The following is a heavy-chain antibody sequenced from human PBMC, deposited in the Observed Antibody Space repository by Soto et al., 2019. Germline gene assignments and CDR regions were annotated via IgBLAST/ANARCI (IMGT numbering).Heavy chain of an antibody. CDR2: ISGSGGST. V-gene: IGHV3-23*01. Sequence: EVQLLESGGGLVQPGGSLRLSCAASGFTFSSYAMRWVRQAPGKGLEWVSAISGSGGSTYYADSVKGRFTISRDNSKNALYLQMNSLRAEDTAVYYCAERGSGSYFDYWGQGTLVTVSS. CDR1: GFTFSSYA. D-gene: IGHD3-10*01. J-gene: IGHJ4*02. CDR3: AERGSGSYFDY.